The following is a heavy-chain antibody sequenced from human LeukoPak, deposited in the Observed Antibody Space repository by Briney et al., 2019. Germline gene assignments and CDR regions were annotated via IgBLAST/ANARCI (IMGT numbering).Heavy chain of an antibody. Sequence: GGSLRLSCAASGFTSSSYWMHWVRQAPGKGLVWVSRINSDGSSTNYADSVKGRFTISRDNAKNTLYLQMNSLRAEDTAVYYCATSTYCSGGSCYPRTFQYWGQGTLVTVSS. CDR1: GFTSSSYW. J-gene: IGHJ1*01. V-gene: IGHV3-74*01. D-gene: IGHD2-15*01. CDR3: ATSTYCSGGSCYPRTFQY. CDR2: INSDGSST.